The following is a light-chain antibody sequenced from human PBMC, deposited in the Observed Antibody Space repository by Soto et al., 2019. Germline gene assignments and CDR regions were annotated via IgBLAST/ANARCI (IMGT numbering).Light chain of an antibody. CDR1: QSVSSY. CDR3: RQRSNWRIT. CDR2: DAS. J-gene: IGKJ5*01. V-gene: IGKV3-11*01. Sequence: EIVLTQSPATLSLSPGERATLSCRASQSVSSYLAWYQQKPGQAPRLLIYDASNRATGIPARFSGSGSGTVFTLTISSLEPEDFAVYYFRQRSNWRITFGQGTRLEIK.